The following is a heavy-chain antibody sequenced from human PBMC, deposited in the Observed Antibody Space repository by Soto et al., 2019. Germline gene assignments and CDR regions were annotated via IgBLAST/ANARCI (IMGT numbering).Heavy chain of an antibody. J-gene: IGHJ6*02. CDR3: ARDDSSSWYDYYYGMDV. CDR2: ISSSGSTI. Sequence: GGSLRLSXXASGFTFSDYYMSWIRQAPGKGLEWVSYISSSGSTIYYADSVKGRFTISRDNAKNSLYLQMNSLRAEDTAVYYCARDDSSSWYDYYYGMDVWGQGTTVTVSS. CDR1: GFTFSDYY. D-gene: IGHD6-13*01. V-gene: IGHV3-11*01.